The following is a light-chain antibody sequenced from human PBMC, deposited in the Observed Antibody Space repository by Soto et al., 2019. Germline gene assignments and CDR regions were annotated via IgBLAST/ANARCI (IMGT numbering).Light chain of an antibody. Sequence: SVLTQPRSVSGSPGQSVTVSCIGTSSDVGDYNSVSWYQQHPGKAPKLMIYDVSKRPSGVPDRFSGSKSGNTASLTISGLQAEDEADYYCCSYVGGYSYVFGIGTKV. CDR2: DVS. V-gene: IGLV2-11*01. CDR1: SSDVGDYNS. CDR3: CSYVGGYSYV. J-gene: IGLJ1*01.